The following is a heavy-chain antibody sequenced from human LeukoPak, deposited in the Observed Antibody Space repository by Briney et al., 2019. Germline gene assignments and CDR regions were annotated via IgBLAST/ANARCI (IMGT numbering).Heavy chain of an antibody. CDR3: AKDPGGYFDF. CDR1: GFPFSSYS. CDR2: ISSSCSYI. J-gene: IGHJ4*02. V-gene: IGHV3-21*04. D-gene: IGHD2-15*01. Sequence: GGSLRPSCAASGFPFSSYSMNWVRQAPGKGLEWVSSISSSCSYISYADSVRGRFTISRDKAKNSLYLKINSLRAEDTAVYYCAKDPGGYFDFWGQGTLVTVSS.